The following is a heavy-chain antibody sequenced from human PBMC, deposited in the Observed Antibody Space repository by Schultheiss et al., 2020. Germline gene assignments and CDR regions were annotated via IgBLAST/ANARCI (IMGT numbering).Heavy chain of an antibody. D-gene: IGHD2-21*01. V-gene: IGHV3-7*01. J-gene: IGHJ3*02. Sequence: GGSLRLSCAASGFTFSDSWMAWVRQAPGKALEWVANIKNDGSEKYYVGSVKGRFSISRDNAKNSLYLQMNSLRAEDTAVYYCARARGAYDAFDIWGQGTMVTVSS. CDR1: GFTFSDSW. CDR2: IKNDGSEK. CDR3: ARARGAYDAFDI.